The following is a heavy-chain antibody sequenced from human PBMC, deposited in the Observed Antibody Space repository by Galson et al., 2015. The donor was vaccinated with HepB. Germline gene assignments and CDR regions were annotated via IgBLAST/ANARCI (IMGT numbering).Heavy chain of an antibody. CDR3: ARHLSGRPRYFDL. J-gene: IGHJ2*01. V-gene: IGHV5-51*01. D-gene: IGHD6-19*01. CDR2: IFPGDSDT. CDR1: GYIFTSYW. Sequence: QSGAEVKKPGESLKISCKGSGYIFTSYWIGWVRQMPGKGLEWMGIIFPGDSDTRYSPSFEGQVTISVDKSISTAYLQWSSLKASDTAIYYCARHLSGRPRYFDLWGRGTLVTVSS.